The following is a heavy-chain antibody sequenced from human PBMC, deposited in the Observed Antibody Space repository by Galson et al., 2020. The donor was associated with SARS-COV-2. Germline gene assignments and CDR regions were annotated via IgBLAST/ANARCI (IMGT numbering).Heavy chain of an antibody. D-gene: IGHD2-15*01. CDR3: AGSPAGDTGAGGGWFGP. CDR2: IIPPSTTG. CDR1: GDTFNSYA. J-gene: IGHJ5*02. Sequence: KISCKASGDTFNSYAFSWVRQAPGQGLEWMGGIIPPSTTGNYAQEFQGRLTITADESTKTAYMELRGLRSEDTAVYYCAGSPAGDTGAGGGWFGPWGQGTLVTVS. V-gene: IGHV1-69*01.